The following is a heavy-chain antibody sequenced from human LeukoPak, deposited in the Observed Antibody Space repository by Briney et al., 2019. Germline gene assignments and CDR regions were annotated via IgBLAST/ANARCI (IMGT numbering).Heavy chain of an antibody. CDR2: ISSSSSYI. Sequence: GGSLRLSCAASGFTFSSYSMNWVRQAPGKWLEWVSSISSSSSYIYYADSVKGRFTISRDNAKNSLYLQMNSLRAEDTAVYYCARGRRTIVVVPAAIKLWGQGTLVTVSS. V-gene: IGHV3-21*01. CDR3: ARGRRTIVVVPAAIKL. D-gene: IGHD2-2*01. J-gene: IGHJ4*02. CDR1: GFTFSSYS.